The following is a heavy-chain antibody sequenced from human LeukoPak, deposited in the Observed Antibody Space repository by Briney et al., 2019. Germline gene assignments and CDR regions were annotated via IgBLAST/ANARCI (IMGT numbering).Heavy chain of an antibody. CDR2: ISDTSTYI. V-gene: IGHV3-21*01. CDR3: ARGGYSSSWGDFDY. Sequence: PGGSLRLSCVASGFSFSRYSMNWVRQAPGKGLEWVSSISDTSTYIYYADSVKGRFTISRDNAKNSLYLQMNSLTADDTAFYYCARGGYSSSWGDFDYWGQGTLVTVSS. CDR1: GFSFSRYS. J-gene: IGHJ4*02. D-gene: IGHD6-19*01.